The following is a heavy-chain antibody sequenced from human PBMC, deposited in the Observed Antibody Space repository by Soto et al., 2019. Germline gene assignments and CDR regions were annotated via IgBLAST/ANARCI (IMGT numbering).Heavy chain of an antibody. CDR2: INDRGAI. V-gene: IGHV4-34*01. D-gene: IGHD3-9*01. CDR3: ARESHDIWAGPPWVWYFDL. CDR1: GGSFSGYY. J-gene: IGHJ2*01. Sequence: QVQLQQWGAGPLRPLETLSLTCGVSGGSFSGYYWAWIRQSPGKGLEWIGEINDRGAINYNPSLKSRVSISVDTSKNHYSLNLRSVTAADTAVYYGARESHDIWAGPPWVWYFDLWGRGTLVTVSS.